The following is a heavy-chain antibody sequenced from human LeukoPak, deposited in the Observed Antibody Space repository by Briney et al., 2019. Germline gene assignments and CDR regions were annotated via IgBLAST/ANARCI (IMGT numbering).Heavy chain of an antibody. CDR3: ARAGRGGFDFDY. D-gene: IGHD3-16*01. V-gene: IGHV4-59*12. CDR1: GGSLRIFY. Sequence: SHTLSLTRTVSGGSLRIFYSRWMPDPPRKGLEGIGHIHYTGSTNYNPSLKSRVTISLDTSKNQFSLHLSSVTAADTAVYSCARAGRGGFDFDYWGQGALVTVSS. J-gene: IGHJ4*02. CDR2: IHYTGST.